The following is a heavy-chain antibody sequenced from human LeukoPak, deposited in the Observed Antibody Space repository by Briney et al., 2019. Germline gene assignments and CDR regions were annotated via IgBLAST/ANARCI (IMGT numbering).Heavy chain of an antibody. J-gene: IGHJ6*03. D-gene: IGHD2-2*01. V-gene: IGHV1-18*01. Sequence: ASVKVSCKGAGYIFINYGISWVQEAPGQGLEWMGWIITYNGNTNYAQKLQGRVTMTTNTSTSTAYMELTSLRSDDTAMYYCARERNTDVVPYYYYYMDVWGKGTTVTVSS. CDR1: GYIFINYG. CDR3: ARERNTDVVPYYYYYMDV. CDR2: IITYNGNT.